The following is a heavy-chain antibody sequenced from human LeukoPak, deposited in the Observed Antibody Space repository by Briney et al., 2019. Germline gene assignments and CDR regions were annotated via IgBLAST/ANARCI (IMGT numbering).Heavy chain of an antibody. D-gene: IGHD2-2*01. J-gene: IGHJ6*02. CDR2: IIPIFGTA. V-gene: IGHV1-69*13. CDR3: ASWRVYCSSTSCYEHYYYGMDV. CDR1: GGTFSSYA. Sequence: ASVKVSCKASGGTFSSYAISWVRQAPGQGLEWMGGIIPIFGTANYAQKLQGRVTITADESTSTAYMELSSLRSEDTAVYYCASWRVYCSSTSCYEHYYYGMDVWGQGTTVTVSS.